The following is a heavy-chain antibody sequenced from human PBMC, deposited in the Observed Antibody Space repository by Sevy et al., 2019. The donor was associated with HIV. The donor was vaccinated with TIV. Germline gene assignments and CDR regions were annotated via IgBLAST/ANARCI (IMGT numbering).Heavy chain of an antibody. D-gene: IGHD3-22*01. V-gene: IGHV3-7*03. J-gene: IGHJ4*02. CDR3: ARGNSGSFDY. Sequence: GGSLRLSCAASGFSFSSYWMHWVRQAPGKGLEWVANIKQDESEKYYAASVKGRFTISRDNAKNSVYLQMNILRPEDMAIYYCARGNSGSFDYWGQGTLVTVSS. CDR2: IKQDESEK. CDR1: GFSFSSYW.